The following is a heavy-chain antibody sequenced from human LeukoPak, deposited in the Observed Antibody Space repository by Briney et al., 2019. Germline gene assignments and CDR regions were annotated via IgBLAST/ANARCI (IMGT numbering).Heavy chain of an antibody. Sequence: SQTLSLTCAISGDTVSSNSAAWNWIRQSPSRGLEWLGRTYYRSKWSNDYAVSVKSRITINPDTSKNQFSLKLSSVTAADTAVYYCARHGAPLLRDGYRHFDYWGQGTLVTVSS. D-gene: IGHD5-24*01. CDR1: GDTVSSNSAA. CDR2: TYYRSKWSN. J-gene: IGHJ4*02. CDR3: ARHGAPLLRDGYRHFDY. V-gene: IGHV6-1*01.